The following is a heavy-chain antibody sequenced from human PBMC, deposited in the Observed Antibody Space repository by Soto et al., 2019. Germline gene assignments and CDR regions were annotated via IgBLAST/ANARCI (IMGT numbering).Heavy chain of an antibody. CDR1: GRTFSSYA. CDR3: ARVKGGSSYTYYYYGMDV. CDR2: IIPIFGTA. V-gene: IGHV1-69*13. D-gene: IGHD3-16*02. J-gene: IGHJ6*02. Sequence: SVQVSCKASGRTFSSYAISWVRQAPGRGLEWMGGIIPIFGTANYAQKFQGRVTITAGESTSTAYMELSSLRSEDTAVYYCARVKGGSSYTYYYYGMDVWGQGTTVTVS.